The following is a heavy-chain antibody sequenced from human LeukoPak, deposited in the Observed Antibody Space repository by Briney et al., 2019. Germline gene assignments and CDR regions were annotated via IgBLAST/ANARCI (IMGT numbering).Heavy chain of an antibody. V-gene: IGHV1-18*01. J-gene: IGHJ4*02. CDR1: GYTFTSYG. CDR3: ARDRHNIVVVTAITYPDY. D-gene: IGHD2-21*02. Sequence: ASVKVSCKASGYTFTSYGISWVRQAPGQGLEWMGWISAYSGNTNYAQKLQGRVTMTTDTSTSTAYMELRSLRSDDTAVYYCARDRHNIVVVTAITYPDYWGQGTLVTVSS. CDR2: ISAYSGNT.